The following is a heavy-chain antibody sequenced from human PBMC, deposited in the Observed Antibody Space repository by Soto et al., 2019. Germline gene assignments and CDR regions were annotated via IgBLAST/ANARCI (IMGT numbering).Heavy chain of an antibody. D-gene: IGHD6-19*01. J-gene: IGHJ4*02. V-gene: IGHV1-3*01. CDR1: GYTFTSYA. Sequence: ASVKVSCKASGYTFTSYAMHWVRQAPGQRLEWMGWINAGNGNTKYSQKFQGRVTITRDTSASTAYMELSSLRSEDTAVYYCARVDRYSSGWLPHDYWGQGTLVTVSS. CDR3: ARVDRYSSGWLPHDY. CDR2: INAGNGNT.